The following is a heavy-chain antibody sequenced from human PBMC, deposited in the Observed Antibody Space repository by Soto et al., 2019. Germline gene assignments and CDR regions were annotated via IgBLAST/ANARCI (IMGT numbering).Heavy chain of an antibody. CDR1: GFTFSNYA. CDR2: ITGRGGGT. Sequence: PGGSLRLSCAASGFTFSNYAMTWVRQAPGKGLEWVSSITGRGGGTFYAESVKGRFTISRDNARNTLYLQMTSLRAEDTALYYCAKDPMRDQFEYWGQGALVTVSS. J-gene: IGHJ4*02. V-gene: IGHV3-23*01. CDR3: AKDPMRDQFEY.